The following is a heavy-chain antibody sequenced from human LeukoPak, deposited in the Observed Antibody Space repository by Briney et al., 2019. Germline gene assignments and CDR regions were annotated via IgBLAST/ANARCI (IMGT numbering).Heavy chain of an antibody. D-gene: IGHD3-16*01. Sequence: GGSLRLSCAASGFRFSDYTMTWVRQAPGKGPEWVSATGGRGGSTYYADSLGGRFTISRDNSKDMLYLQMNSLKVEDTATYYCGKEGGAWGQGTKVTVSS. CDR3: GKEGGA. J-gene: IGHJ5*02. V-gene: IGHV3-23*01. CDR2: TGGRGGST. CDR1: GFRFSDYT.